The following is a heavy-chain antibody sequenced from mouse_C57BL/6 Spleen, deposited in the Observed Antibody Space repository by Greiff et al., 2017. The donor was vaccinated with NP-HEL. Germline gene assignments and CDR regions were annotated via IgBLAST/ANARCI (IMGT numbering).Heavy chain of an antibody. V-gene: IGHV5-4*01. CDR1: GFTFSSYA. Sequence: EVQRVESGGGLVKPGGSLKLSCAASGFTFSSYAMSWVRQTPEKRLEWVATISDGGSYTYYPDNVKGRFTISRDNAKNNLYLQMSHLKSEDTAMYYCARGGIYYGSSYGFAYWGQGTLVTVSA. J-gene: IGHJ3*01. CDR3: ARGGIYYGSSYGFAY. CDR2: ISDGGSYT. D-gene: IGHD1-1*01.